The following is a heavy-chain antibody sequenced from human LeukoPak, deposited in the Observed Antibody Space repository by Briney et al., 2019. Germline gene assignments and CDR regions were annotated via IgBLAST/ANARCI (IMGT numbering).Heavy chain of an antibody. CDR1: GFTFSSYS. CDR3: TRSVKLPGS. D-gene: IGHD3-22*01. V-gene: IGHV3-48*01. Sequence: PGGSLRLSCAASGFTFSSYSMNWVRQAPGKGLEWVSYISSSSSTIYYADSVKGRFTISRDNTKNSLYLQMNSLRAQDKALYYFTRSVKLPGSWGQRTVVTLSS. CDR2: ISSSSSTI. J-gene: IGHJ5*02.